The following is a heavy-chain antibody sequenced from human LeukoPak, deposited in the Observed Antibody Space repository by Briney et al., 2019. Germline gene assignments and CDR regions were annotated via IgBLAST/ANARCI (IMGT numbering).Heavy chain of an antibody. V-gene: IGHV1-8*01. CDR2: VNPNSGNT. D-gene: IGHD3-3*01. CDR1: GYTFTSYD. J-gene: IGHJ6*03. CDR3: ATWTSIFGVVLADSYYDMDV. Sequence: ASVKVSCKASGYTFTSYDINWVRQATGQGLEWMGWVNPNSGNTGYAQKFQGRVTITRNTSISTAYMELSSLRSEDTAVYYCATWTSIFGVVLADSYYDMDVWGKGTTVTVSS.